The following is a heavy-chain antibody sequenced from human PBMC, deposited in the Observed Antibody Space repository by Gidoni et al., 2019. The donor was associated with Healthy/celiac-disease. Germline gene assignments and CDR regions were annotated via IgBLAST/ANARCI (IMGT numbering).Heavy chain of an antibody. J-gene: IGHJ6*03. V-gene: IGHV2-26*01. CDR2: IFSNDEK. CDR3: ARIRRGGYSYGYFYYYYYMDV. CDR1: GFSLSNARIG. Sequence: QVTLKESGPVLVKPTETLTLTCTVSGFSLSNARIGVSWIRQPPGEALEWLAHIFSNDEKSYSTSLKSRLTISKDTSKSQVVLTMTNMDPVDTATYYCARIRRGGYSYGYFYYYYYMDVWGKGTTVTVSS. D-gene: IGHD5-18*01.